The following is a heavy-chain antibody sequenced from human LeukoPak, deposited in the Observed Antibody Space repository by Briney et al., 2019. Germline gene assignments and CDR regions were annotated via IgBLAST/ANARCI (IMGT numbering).Heavy chain of an antibody. CDR2: IYYSGST. Sequence: SETLSLTCTVSGGSISSGGYYWSWIRQHPGKGLEWIGYIYYSGSTYYNPSLKSRVTISVDTSKNQFSLKLSSVTAADTAVYYCARLDDYSIEPILDYWGQGTLVTVSS. CDR1: GGSISSGGYY. CDR3: ARLDDYSIEPILDY. J-gene: IGHJ4*02. D-gene: IGHD4-11*01. V-gene: IGHV4-31*03.